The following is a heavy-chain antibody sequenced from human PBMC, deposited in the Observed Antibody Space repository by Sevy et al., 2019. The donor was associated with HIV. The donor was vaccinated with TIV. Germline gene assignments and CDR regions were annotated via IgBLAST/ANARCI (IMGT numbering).Heavy chain of an antibody. D-gene: IGHD3-22*01. CDR2: ISYDGSNK. J-gene: IGHJ6*02. CDR1: GFTFSSYA. CDR3: ARVAYYDSSGYLSSDYYGMDV. Sequence: GGSLRLSCAASGFTFSSYAMHWVRQAPGKGLEWVAVISYDGSNKYYADSVKGRFTISRDNSKNTRYLQMNSLRAEDTAVYYCARVAYYDSSGYLSSDYYGMDVWGQGTTVTVSS. V-gene: IGHV3-30-3*01.